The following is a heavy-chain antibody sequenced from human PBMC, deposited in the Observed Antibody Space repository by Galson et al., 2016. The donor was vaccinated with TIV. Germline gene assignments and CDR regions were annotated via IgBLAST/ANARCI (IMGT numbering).Heavy chain of an antibody. CDR3: ARASSGNYYNAPDY. J-gene: IGHJ4*02. D-gene: IGHD3-10*01. V-gene: IGHV1-69*02. Sequence: SVKVSCKASGGTLNSYTISWVRLAPGQGLEWMGRIIPIIGIGNSAKKFQGRVTITADISTSTVYTELSSLRSEDTAVYYCARASSGNYYNAPDYWGQGSLVTVSS. CDR1: GGTLNSYT. CDR2: IIPIIGIG.